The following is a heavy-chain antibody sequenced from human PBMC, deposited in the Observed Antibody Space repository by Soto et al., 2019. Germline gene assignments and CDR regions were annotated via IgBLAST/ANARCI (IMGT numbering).Heavy chain of an antibody. V-gene: IGHV3-23*01. Sequence: VGSLRLSCAASGCAFSGYAMSWVRQAPGKGLQWVSVITGGGTSIYYAASVKGRFSIARDKSSNTLVLHMSSLRAEDTALYYCAKHQYSFAHYIDHWGQGTQVTVSS. CDR3: AKHQYSFAHYIDH. CDR2: ITGGGTSI. D-gene: IGHD5-12*01. CDR1: GCAFSGYA. J-gene: IGHJ4*02.